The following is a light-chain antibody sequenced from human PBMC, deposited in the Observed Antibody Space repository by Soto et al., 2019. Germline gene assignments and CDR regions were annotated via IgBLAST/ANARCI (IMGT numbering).Light chain of an antibody. Sequence: DIQMTQSPSTLSASVGDRVTITCRASQSISSWLAWYQQKPGKAPKLLIYDASSLDSGVPSRFSGSGSGTEFTLTSSSLQPDDFATYYCQQYNSYPWTFGQGTKVDIK. CDR3: QQYNSYPWT. V-gene: IGKV1-5*01. J-gene: IGKJ1*01. CDR2: DAS. CDR1: QSISSW.